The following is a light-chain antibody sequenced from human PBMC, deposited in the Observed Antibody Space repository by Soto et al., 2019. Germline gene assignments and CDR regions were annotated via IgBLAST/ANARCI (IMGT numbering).Light chain of an antibody. Sequence: EIVLTQSPGTLSLSPGDRATLSCRASQSLSGNYLAWYQQKPGQSPRLLIYGASRRATDIPPRFSGSGSGTDFTLTITRLEPADFAVYFCQQYETFPWTFGQGTKVEVQ. J-gene: IGKJ1*01. CDR3: QQYETFPWT. CDR2: GAS. CDR1: QSLSGNY. V-gene: IGKV3-20*01.